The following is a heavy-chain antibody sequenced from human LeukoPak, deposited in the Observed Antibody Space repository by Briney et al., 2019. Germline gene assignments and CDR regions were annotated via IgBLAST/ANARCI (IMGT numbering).Heavy chain of an antibody. J-gene: IGHJ4*02. D-gene: IGHD1-26*01. CDR3: ETLQYGSYWDPDY. V-gene: IGHV3-74*01. CDR2: INSDGSST. CDR1: GFTFSSYW. Sequence: GGSLRLSCAASGFTFSSYWMHWVRQAPGKGLVWVSRINSDGSSTSYADSVKGRFTISRDNAKNTLYLQMNSLRAEDTAVYYCETLQYGSYWDPDYWGQGTLVTLP.